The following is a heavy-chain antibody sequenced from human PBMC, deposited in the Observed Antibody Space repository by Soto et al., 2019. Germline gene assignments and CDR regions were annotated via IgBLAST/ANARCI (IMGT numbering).Heavy chain of an antibody. CDR2: IWCDGSNK. D-gene: IGHD3-3*01. J-gene: IGHJ6*02. V-gene: IGHV3-33*01. Sequence: QVQLVESGGGVVQPGGSLRLSCAASGFTFSSYGMHWVRQAPGKGLEWVAVIWCDGSNKYYADSVKGRFTISRDNSKNTLYLQMNSLRAEDTAVYYCARVEGDFWSDYPGLGYYYYGMDVWGQGTTVTVSS. CDR1: GFTFSSYG. CDR3: ARVEGDFWSDYPGLGYYYYGMDV.